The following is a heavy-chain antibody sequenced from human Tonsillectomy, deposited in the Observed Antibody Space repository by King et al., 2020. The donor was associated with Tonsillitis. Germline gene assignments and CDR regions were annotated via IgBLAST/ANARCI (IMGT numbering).Heavy chain of an antibody. CDR1: GYTFTNNG. CDR3: ARDVETSPLGNFDY. D-gene: IGHD1-14*01. Sequence: VQLVESGGEVKKPGASMKVSCKASGYTFTNNGFSWARQAPGQGLEWLGRISAYNGTTNNAQKFQVRVTMTTDTTTSTAYMELRSLRSDDADVYYCARDVETSPLGNFDYWGQGTLVTVAS. J-gene: IGHJ4*02. CDR2: ISAYNGTT. V-gene: IGHV1-18*04.